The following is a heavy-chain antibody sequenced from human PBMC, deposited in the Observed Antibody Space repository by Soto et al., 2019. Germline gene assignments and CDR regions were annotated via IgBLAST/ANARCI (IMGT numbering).Heavy chain of an antibody. Sequence: GGSLRLSCAASGFTFSSYGMHWVRQAPGKGLEWVAVISYDGSNKYYADSVKGRFTISRDNSKNKLYLQMNSLRAEDTAVYYCAKMAVTDYYYYGMDVWGQGTTVTVSS. J-gene: IGHJ6*02. CDR2: ISYDGSNK. V-gene: IGHV3-30*18. CDR1: GFTFSSYG. CDR3: AKMAVTDYYYYGMDV. D-gene: IGHD2-21*02.